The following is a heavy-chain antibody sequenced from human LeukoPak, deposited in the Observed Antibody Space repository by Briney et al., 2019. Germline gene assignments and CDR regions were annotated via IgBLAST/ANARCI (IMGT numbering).Heavy chain of an antibody. CDR2: ISADGGST. CDR3: AKESGKFDY. CDR1: GLNFDDSA. Sequence: GGSLRLSCVASGLNFDDSAMHWVRQAPGKGLEWVSLISADGGSTFSADSVKGRFSISRDNSKNSLYLQMNSLRSEDTAMYYCAKESGKFDYWGRGTLVAVSS. J-gene: IGHJ4*02. V-gene: IGHV3-43*02.